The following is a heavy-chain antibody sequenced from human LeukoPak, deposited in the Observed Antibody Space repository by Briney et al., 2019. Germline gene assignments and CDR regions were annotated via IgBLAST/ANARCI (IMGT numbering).Heavy chain of an antibody. Sequence: PGGSLRLSCAASAFTFSRYSMNWVRQAPGKGLEWVSSISSSSTYIYYADSVKGRFTISRDNAKNSLYLQMNSLRAEDTAVYYCAKDRGGYGSGSFDYWGQGTLVVVSS. J-gene: IGHJ4*02. CDR1: AFTFSRYS. CDR2: ISSSSTYI. D-gene: IGHD3-10*01. CDR3: AKDRGGYGSGSFDY. V-gene: IGHV3-21*01.